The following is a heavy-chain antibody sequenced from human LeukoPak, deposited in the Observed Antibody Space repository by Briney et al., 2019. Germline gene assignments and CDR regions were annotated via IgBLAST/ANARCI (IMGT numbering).Heavy chain of an antibody. V-gene: IGHV3-23*01. CDR3: ARSRGGYGEDSSYYYYMDV. CDR1: GFTFSSYA. Sequence: PGGSLRLSCAASGFTFSSYAMSWVRQAPGKGLEWVSAISGSGGSTYYADSVKGRFTISRDNAKNSLYLQMNSLRAEDTAVYYCARSRGGYGEDSSYYYYMDVWGKGTTVTVSS. D-gene: IGHD4-17*01. CDR2: ISGSGGST. J-gene: IGHJ6*03.